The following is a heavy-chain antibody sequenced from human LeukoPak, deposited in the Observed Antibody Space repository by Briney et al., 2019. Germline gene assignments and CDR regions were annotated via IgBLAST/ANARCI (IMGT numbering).Heavy chain of an antibody. J-gene: IGHJ4*02. CDR2: IRYDGSNK. D-gene: IGHD2/OR15-2a*01. CDR1: GFTFSSYG. V-gene: IGHV3-30*02. Sequence: PGGSLRLSCAASGFTFSSYGMHWVRQAPGKGLEWVAFIRYDGSNKYYADSVKGRFTISRDNAKNSLYLQMNSLRAEDTAVYYCARDIGVNIGTLFDYWGQGTLVTVSS. CDR3: ARDIGVNIGTLFDY.